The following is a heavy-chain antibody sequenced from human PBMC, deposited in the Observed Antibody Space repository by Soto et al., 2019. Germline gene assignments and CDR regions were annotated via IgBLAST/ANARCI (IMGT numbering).Heavy chain of an antibody. D-gene: IGHD3-16*01. V-gene: IGHV1-46*01. Sequence: ASVKVSCKASGYTFTSYYMHWVRQAPGQGLEWMGIINPSGGSTSYAQKFQGRVTMTRDTSTSTVYMELSSLRSEDTAVYYCTRFSITLGGVMPGMDVWGQGPTVTVSS. CDR3: TRFSITLGGVMPGMDV. CDR1: GYTFTSYY. J-gene: IGHJ6*02. CDR2: INPSGGST.